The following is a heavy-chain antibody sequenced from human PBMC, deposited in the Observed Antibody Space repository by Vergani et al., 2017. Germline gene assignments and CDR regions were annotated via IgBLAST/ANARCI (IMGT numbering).Heavy chain of an antibody. Sequence: QVQLQEWGAGLLKTSETLSLTCGVSGGSFSDYYWSWIRQAPGMGLEWIGEVNHGGSTNYNPSLESRVSISVDTSKNQFSLQLTSVTAADSALYFCASIARAPTRRNPPPDYWGQGILVTVSS. CDR3: ASIARAPTRRNPPPDY. CDR1: GGSFSDYY. V-gene: IGHV4-34*01. CDR2: VNHGGST. D-gene: IGHD3-16*02. J-gene: IGHJ4*02.